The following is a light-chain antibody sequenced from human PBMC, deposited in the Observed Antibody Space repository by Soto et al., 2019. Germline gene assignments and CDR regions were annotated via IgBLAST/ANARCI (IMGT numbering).Light chain of an antibody. CDR3: QQRNSWHPST. CDR2: DAD. V-gene: IGKV3D-20*02. Sequence: SPVPLSLSPGGRTTLSCRASQSININHLAWYQQKPGLPPILLIYDADSIASGVRAWVSGIGSGTDIALTTSSPDPESFADYDRQQRNSWHPSTFSQGTRVASK. CDR1: QSININH. J-gene: IGKJ5*01.